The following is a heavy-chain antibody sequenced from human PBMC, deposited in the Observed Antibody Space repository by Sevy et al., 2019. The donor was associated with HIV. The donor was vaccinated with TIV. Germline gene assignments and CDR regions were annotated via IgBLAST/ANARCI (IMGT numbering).Heavy chain of an antibody. Sequence: GGSLRLSCTASGFTFGDYAMSWFRQAPGEGLEWVGFIKTKTYSGTTEYAASVKGRFIISRDDSKNIAYLQMNSLKTEDTAVYYCTRDLYGSGWFYFDYWGQGTLVTVSS. J-gene: IGHJ4*02. CDR1: GFTFGDYA. CDR2: IKTKTYSGTT. V-gene: IGHV3-49*03. D-gene: IGHD6-19*01. CDR3: TRDLYGSGWFYFDY.